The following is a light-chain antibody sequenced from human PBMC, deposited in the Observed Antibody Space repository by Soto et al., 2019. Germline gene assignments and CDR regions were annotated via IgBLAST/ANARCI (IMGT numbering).Light chain of an antibody. Sequence: QSALTQPRSVSGSPGQSVTISCTGTSSDVGAYNFVSWYQHHPGKAPKLIIYDVTERPSGVPDRFSGSKSGNSASLTISGLQTPDEADYYCCSYAGTYSWVFGGGTQLTVL. J-gene: IGLJ3*02. CDR2: DVT. CDR3: CSYAGTYSWV. V-gene: IGLV2-11*01. CDR1: SSDVGAYNF.